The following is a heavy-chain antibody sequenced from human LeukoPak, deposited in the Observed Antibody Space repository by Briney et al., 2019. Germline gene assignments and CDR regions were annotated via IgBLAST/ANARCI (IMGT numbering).Heavy chain of an antibody. CDR3: ARVHSVASNDAFDI. J-gene: IGHJ3*02. Sequence: ASVKVSCKASGYTFTGYYMHWVRQAPGQGLEWMGWINPNSGGTNYAQKFQGRVTMTRDTSISTAYMELSRLRSDDTAVYYCARVHSVASNDAFDIWGQGTMVTVSS. CDR2: INPNSGGT. V-gene: IGHV1-2*02. D-gene: IGHD6-19*01. CDR1: GYTFTGYY.